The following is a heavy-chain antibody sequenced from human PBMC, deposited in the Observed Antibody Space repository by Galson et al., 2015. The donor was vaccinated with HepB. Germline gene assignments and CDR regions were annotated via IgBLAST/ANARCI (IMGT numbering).Heavy chain of an antibody. D-gene: IGHD3-9*01. Sequence: SVKVSCKASGGTFSSYTISWVRQAPGQGLEWMGRIIPILGIANYAQKFQGRVAITADKSTSTAYMELSSLRSEDTAVYYCARGYYDILTGFFDYWGQGTLVTVSS. CDR3: ARGYYDILTGFFDY. J-gene: IGHJ4*02. CDR2: IIPILGIA. V-gene: IGHV1-69*02. CDR1: GGTFSSYT.